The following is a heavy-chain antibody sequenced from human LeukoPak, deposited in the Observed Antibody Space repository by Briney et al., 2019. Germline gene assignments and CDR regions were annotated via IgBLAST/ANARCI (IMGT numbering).Heavy chain of an antibody. CDR1: EFTFSSYD. J-gene: IGHJ4*02. Sequence: GGSLRLSCVASEFTFSSYDMSWVRQAPGKGLEWVSAISGSGSSTHYADSVKGRFTISRDNSKNTLNLQMNSLRVEDTAVYYCVCLGLGGLSLDWGQGTLVTVSS. D-gene: IGHD3-16*01. CDR2: ISGSGSST. V-gene: IGHV3-23*01. CDR3: VCLGLGGLSLD.